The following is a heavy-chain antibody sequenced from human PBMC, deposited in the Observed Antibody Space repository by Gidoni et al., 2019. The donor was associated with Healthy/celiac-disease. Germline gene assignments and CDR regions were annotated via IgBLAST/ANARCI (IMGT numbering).Heavy chain of an antibody. CDR1: GFTFSSYS. V-gene: IGHV3-21*01. J-gene: IGHJ3*02. D-gene: IGHD2-2*01. Sequence: EVQLVESGGGLVKPGGSLRLSCAASGFTFSSYSMTWVRQAPGKGLEWVSSISSSSSYIYYADSVKGRFTISRDNAKNSLYLQINSQRAEDTAVYYCARNPASVGDPFDIWGQGTMVTVSS. CDR3: ARNPASVGDPFDI. CDR2: ISSSSSYI.